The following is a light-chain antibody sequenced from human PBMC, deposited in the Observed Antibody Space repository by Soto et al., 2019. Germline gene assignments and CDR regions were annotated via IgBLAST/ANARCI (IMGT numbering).Light chain of an antibody. CDR3: QQYNNWPPYT. CDR2: GSS. CDR1: QSVSSN. Sequence: EIVMTQSPATRSVSPGERATLSCRASQSVSSNLAWYQQKRGQAPRLLIYGSSTRATGIPARFSGSGSETEFTLTISSLQSEDFAVYYCQQYNNWPPYTFGQGTKLEIK. J-gene: IGKJ2*01. V-gene: IGKV3-15*01.